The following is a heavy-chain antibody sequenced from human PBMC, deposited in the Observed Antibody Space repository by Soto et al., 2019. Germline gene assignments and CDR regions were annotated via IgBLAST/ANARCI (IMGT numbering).Heavy chain of an antibody. V-gene: IGHV1-46*01. CDR1: GYTFTSYY. CDR2: INPSGGST. D-gene: IGHD3-10*01. Sequence: ASVKVSCKASGYTFTSYYMHWVRQAPGQGLEWMGIINPSGGSTSYAQKFQGRVTMTRDTSTSTVYMELSSLRSEDMAVYYCARDQWNYGSGSYPYYYYGMDVWGQGTTVTVSS. J-gene: IGHJ6*02. CDR3: ARDQWNYGSGSYPYYYYGMDV.